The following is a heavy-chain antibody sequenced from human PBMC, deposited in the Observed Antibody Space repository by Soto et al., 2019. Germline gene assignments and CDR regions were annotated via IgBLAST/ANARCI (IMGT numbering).Heavy chain of an antibody. J-gene: IGHJ4*02. CDR1: GFTFISYA. CDR2: ISGSGGST. Sequence: PGGSLRLSCAASGFTFISYAMSWVRQAPGKGLEWVSAISGSGGSTYYADSVKGRFTISRDNSKNTLYLQMNSLRAEDTAVYYCAKGPKDYGDFYEPDYWGQGTLVTVSS. D-gene: IGHD4-17*01. V-gene: IGHV3-23*01. CDR3: AKGPKDYGDFYEPDY.